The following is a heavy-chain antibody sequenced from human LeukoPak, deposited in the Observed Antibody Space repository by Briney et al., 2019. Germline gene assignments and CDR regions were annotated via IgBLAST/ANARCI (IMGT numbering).Heavy chain of an antibody. D-gene: IGHD1-1*01. CDR1: GGTFSSYA. CDR2: IIPIFGTA. CDR3: ARGPELERFDD. Sequence: SVTVSCKASGGTFSSYAISWVRQAPGQGLEWMGGIIPIFGTANYAQKFQGRVTIATDESTSTSYMELNSLRSEDTAVYYCARGPELERFDDWGQGTLVTVSS. V-gene: IGHV1-69*05. J-gene: IGHJ4*02.